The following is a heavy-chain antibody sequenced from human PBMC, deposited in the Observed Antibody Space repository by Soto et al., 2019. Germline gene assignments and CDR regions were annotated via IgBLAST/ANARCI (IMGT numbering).Heavy chain of an antibody. CDR3: ARDRGGAPIDY. CDR1: GYTFTSYA. V-gene: IGHV1-3*01. D-gene: IGHD3-16*01. Sequence: ASVKVSCEASGYTFTSYAMHCVRQAPGQRLEWMGWINAGNGNTKYSQKFQGRVTITRDTSASTAYMELSSLRSEDTAVYYCARDRGGAPIDYWGQGTLVTVSS. CDR2: INAGNGNT. J-gene: IGHJ4*02.